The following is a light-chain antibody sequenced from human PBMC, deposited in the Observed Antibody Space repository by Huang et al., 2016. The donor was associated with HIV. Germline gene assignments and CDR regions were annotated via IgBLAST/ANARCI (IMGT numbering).Light chain of an antibody. CDR2: EVA. V-gene: IGKV2-29*02. CDR1: QSLLHSDGNTY. Sequence: DIILSQTPLSLSVTPGQPASISCKSSQSLLHSDGNTYLYWYVQKAGHSPQLLMYEVANQVSGVPDRCRGSGSGTSFTLMISRVEAEYVGVYYCMQGIHLSSPFGGGTKIEI. CDR3: MQGIHLSSP. J-gene: IGKJ4*01.